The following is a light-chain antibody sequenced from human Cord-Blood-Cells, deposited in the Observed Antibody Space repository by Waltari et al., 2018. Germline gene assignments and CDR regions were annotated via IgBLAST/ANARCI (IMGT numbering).Light chain of an antibody. V-gene: IGKV3-11*01. CDR3: QQRSNWPRGYS. CDR1: QSVSSY. J-gene: IGKJ2*03. Sequence: EIVLTQSPATLSLSPGERATLSCRASQSVSSYLAWYKQKPGQAPRLLIYDASNRATGIPARCSGSGSGTDFTLTISSLEPEDFAVYYCQQRSNWPRGYSFGQGTKLEIK. CDR2: DAS.